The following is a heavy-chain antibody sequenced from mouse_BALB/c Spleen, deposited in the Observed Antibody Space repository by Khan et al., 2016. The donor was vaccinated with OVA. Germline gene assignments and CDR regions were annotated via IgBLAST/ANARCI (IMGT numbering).Heavy chain of an antibody. Sequence: EVELVESGGDLVKPGGSLKLSCAASGFTFSTYGMSWVRQTPDKRLEWVATVSTGGGYTYYPPSVKGRFTISRDNAKNTLYLQMSGLKSEDTAMFYCTRLAYYYDSEGFDYWGQGTLVTVSA. CDR2: VSTGGGYT. CDR3: TRLAYYYDSEGFDY. V-gene: IGHV5-6*01. J-gene: IGHJ3*01. CDR1: GFTFSTYG. D-gene: IGHD1-1*01.